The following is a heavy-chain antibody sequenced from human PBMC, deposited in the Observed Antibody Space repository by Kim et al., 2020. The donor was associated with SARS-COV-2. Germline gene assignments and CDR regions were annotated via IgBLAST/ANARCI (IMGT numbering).Heavy chain of an antibody. J-gene: IGHJ5*02. Sequence: GGSLRLSCAASGFIFNNAWISWVRQAPGKGLEWVGRIKSKADGGTADYAAPVKGRFTISRDDSKKTLYLQMNSLKTEDTAVYYCGGGYCTSSSCIWFDPGGQGTLVIVSS. CDR3: GGGYCTSSSCIWFDP. CDR2: IKSKADGGTA. V-gene: IGHV3-15*01. CDR1: GFIFNNAW. D-gene: IGHD2-2*01.